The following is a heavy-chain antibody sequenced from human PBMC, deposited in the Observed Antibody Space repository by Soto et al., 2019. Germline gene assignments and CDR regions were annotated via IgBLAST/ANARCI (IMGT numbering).Heavy chain of an antibody. V-gene: IGHV3-30*18. J-gene: IGHJ4*02. CDR3: TKDTYYHDSSGYYVFDY. CDR2: ISYDGANK. D-gene: IGHD3-22*01. CDR1: GFSFSSYG. Sequence: QVQLVESGGGVVQPGRSLRLSCAASGFSFSSYGMHWVHQAPGKGLEWVAVISYDGANKNFADSVKGRFTISRDNSDNTVYLQMNSLRDEDTAVYYCTKDTYYHDSSGYYVFDYWGQGTLVTVSS.